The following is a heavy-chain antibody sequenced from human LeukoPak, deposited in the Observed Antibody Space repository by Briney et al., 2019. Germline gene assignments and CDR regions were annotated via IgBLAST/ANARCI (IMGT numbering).Heavy chain of an antibody. J-gene: IGHJ3*02. V-gene: IGHV3-23*01. D-gene: IGHD6-13*01. CDR1: GFTFSSYA. Sequence: QPGGSLRLSCAASGFTFSSYAMSWVRQAPGKGLEWVSGISTSGSSTYYADSVKGRFTISRDNSKNTLYLQMNSLRAEDTAVYYCANSMMAAVGTGAFDIWGRGTLVTVSS. CDR2: ISTSGSST. CDR3: ANSMMAAVGTGAFDI.